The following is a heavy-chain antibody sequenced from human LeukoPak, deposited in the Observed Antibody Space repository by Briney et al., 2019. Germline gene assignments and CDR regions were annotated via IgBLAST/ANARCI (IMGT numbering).Heavy chain of an antibody. V-gene: IGHV4-59*01. J-gene: IGHJ5*02. CDR1: GGSISSYY. CDR2: IYYSGST. CDR3: ARAEVKQQLVLGTWFDP. Sequence: SETLSLTCTVSGGSISSYYWSWIRQPPGKGLEWIGYIYYSGSTNYNPSLKSRVTISVDTSKNQFSLTLSSVTAADTAVYYCARAEVKQQLVLGTWFDPWGQGTLVTVSS. D-gene: IGHD6-13*01.